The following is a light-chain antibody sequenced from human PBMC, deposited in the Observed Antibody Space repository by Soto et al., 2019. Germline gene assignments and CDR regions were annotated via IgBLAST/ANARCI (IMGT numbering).Light chain of an antibody. Sequence: QLVLTQPPSASASLGASVKLTCTLSSGHNSYAIAWHQQQPEKGPRYLVKLNSDGSHSKGDGIPDRFSGSSSGAERYLTISSLQSEDEADYYCQTWSTDIRVFGGGTKRPS. CDR1: SGHNSYA. J-gene: IGLJ3*02. CDR2: LNSDGSH. V-gene: IGLV4-69*01. CDR3: QTWSTDIRV.